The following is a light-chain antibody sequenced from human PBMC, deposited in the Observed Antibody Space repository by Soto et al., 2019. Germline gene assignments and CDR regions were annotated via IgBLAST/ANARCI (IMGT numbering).Light chain of an antibody. Sequence: EIVLTQSPDTLSLSPGQRATLSCRASQSVRSDYFAWYQQKPGQAPRVIIFGVSTRATGIPARFSGSGSGTDFTLTIRSLEPEDFAVYYCQQRSNWPPWTFGQGTKGDIK. J-gene: IGKJ1*01. CDR3: QQRSNWPPWT. CDR1: QSVRSDY. CDR2: GVS. V-gene: IGKV3-11*01.